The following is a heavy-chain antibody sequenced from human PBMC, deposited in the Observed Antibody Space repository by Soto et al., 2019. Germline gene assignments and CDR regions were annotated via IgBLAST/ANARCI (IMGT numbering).Heavy chain of an antibody. D-gene: IGHD1-26*01. J-gene: IGHJ5*02. Sequence: ASVKVSCKASGYTFTGYYMHWVRQAPGQGLECMGWINPNSGGTNYAQKFQGRVTMTRDTSISTAYMELSRLRSDDTAVYYCARDVIVGATIDNWFDPWGQGTLVTVSS. CDR2: INPNSGGT. CDR3: ARDVIVGATIDNWFDP. CDR1: GYTFTGYY. V-gene: IGHV1-2*02.